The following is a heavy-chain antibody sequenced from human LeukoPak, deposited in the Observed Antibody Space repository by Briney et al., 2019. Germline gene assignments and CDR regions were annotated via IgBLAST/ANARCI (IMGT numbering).Heavy chain of an antibody. CDR3: ASGRHDFLH. J-gene: IGHJ4*02. CDR2: INLDGTEE. V-gene: IGHV3-7*01. D-gene: IGHD3/OR15-3a*01. Sequence: GGSLRLSCAAYGFVFSTYWMTWVRQAPGKGLEWVANINLDGTEEHYVDSSLKGRFTISRDNAKNSLYLQMTSLRVEDTAVYYCASGRHDFLHWGQGTLVTVSS. CDR1: GFVFSTYW.